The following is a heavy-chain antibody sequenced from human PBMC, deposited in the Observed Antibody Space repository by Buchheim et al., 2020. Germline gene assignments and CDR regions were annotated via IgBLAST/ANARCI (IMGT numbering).Heavy chain of an antibody. J-gene: IGHJ6*02. CDR3: AKTDRSSWFGYYYYGMDV. Sequence: QVQLAESGGGVVQPGRSLRLSCAASGFTFSSYGMHWVRQAPGKGLEWVAVISYDGSNKYYADSVKGRFTISRDNSKNTLYLQMNSLRAEDTAVYYCAKTDRSSWFGYYYYGMDVWGQGTT. CDR2: ISYDGSNK. D-gene: IGHD6-13*01. V-gene: IGHV3-30*18. CDR1: GFTFSSYG.